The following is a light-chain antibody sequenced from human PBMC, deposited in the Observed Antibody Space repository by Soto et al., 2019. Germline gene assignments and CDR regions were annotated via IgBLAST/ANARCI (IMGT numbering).Light chain of an antibody. CDR3: HHYATDT. CDR2: STS. J-gene: IGKJ2*01. V-gene: IGKV3-20*01. CDR1: QSIRNIY. Sequence: IVLTQSPGTLSLSPGERATLSCRASQSIRNIYLACYQQKPGQAPRLIIYSTSSRATGIPDRVSGSGSGTDFTLTISRLEPEELGVFYCHHYATDTFGQGTKLEI.